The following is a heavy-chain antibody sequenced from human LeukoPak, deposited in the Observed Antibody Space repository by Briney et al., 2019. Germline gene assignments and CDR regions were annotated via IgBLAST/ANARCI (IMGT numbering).Heavy chain of an antibody. V-gene: IGHV1-69*13. Sequence: GASVKVSCKASGGTFSSYAISWVRQAPGRGLEWMGGIIPIFGTANYAQKFQGRVTITADESTSTAYMELSSLRSEDTAVYYCARGIAADDSSGYYYEWGQGTLVTVSS. CDR2: IIPIFGTA. D-gene: IGHD3-22*01. CDR3: ARGIAADDSSGYYYE. CDR1: GGTFSSYA. J-gene: IGHJ4*02.